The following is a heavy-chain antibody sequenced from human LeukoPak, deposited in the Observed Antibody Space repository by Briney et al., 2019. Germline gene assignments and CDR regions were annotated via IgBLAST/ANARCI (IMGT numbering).Heavy chain of an antibody. V-gene: IGHV3-23*01. CDR2: ISGGGINT. J-gene: IGHJ6*02. CDR1: GFTFGSYA. Sequence: GGSLRLSCAASGFTFGSYAMTWVRQAPGKGLEWVSSISGGGINTYYADSVKGRFNISRDNSKNTLYLQMNSLRAEDTAVYYCAKELDNYCSSTSCYSYYYGMDVWGQGTTVTVSS. D-gene: IGHD2-2*01. CDR3: AKELDNYCSSTSCYSYYYGMDV.